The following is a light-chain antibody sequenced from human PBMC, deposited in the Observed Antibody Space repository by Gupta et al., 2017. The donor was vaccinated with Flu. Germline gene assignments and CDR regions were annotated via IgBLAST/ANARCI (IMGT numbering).Light chain of an antibody. CDR1: STSIEKNY. CDR3: GTWDSSLSAWV. CDR2: ENN. Sequence: NVTNSRSVSSTSIEKNYVSWYQQLPETSHKLLIYENNKRPTGIPDRFSGSKSDTSATLSTTGVQTGDEADYYCGTWDSSLSAWVFGGGTKLTVL. V-gene: IGLV1-51*02. J-gene: IGLJ3*02.